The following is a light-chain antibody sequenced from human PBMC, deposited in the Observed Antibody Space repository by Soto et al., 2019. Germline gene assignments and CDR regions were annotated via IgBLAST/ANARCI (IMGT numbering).Light chain of an antibody. Sequence: DIQMTQSPSTLSASVGDRVTITCRASQSINSWLAWYQQKPGKAPKFLIYKASTGESGVPSRFSGSGSGTEFTLNISRLQPDDFAVYYCQQYDRSPWTFGQGTKVDIK. CDR1: QSINSW. V-gene: IGKV1-5*03. J-gene: IGKJ1*01. CDR2: KAS. CDR3: QQYDRSPWT.